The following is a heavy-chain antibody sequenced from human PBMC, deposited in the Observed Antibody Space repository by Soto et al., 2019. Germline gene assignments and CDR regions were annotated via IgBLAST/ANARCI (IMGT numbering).Heavy chain of an antibody. CDR1: GYTFTTYG. CDR3: VRALVGVTDDFDP. CDR2: ISAYNGNT. J-gene: IGHJ5*02. D-gene: IGHD1-20*01. Sequence: GASVKVSCKASGYTFTTYGISWVRQAPGQGLEWMGWISAYNGNTNYAQKLQGRVTMTTDTSTSTAYMELRSLRSDDTAMYYCVRALVGVTDDFDPWGQGTLVTVSS. V-gene: IGHV1-18*01.